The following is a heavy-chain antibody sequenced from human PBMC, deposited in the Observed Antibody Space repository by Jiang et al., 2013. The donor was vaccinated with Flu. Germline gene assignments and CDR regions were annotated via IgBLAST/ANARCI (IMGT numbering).Heavy chain of an antibody. J-gene: IGHJ3*02. CDR1: GFTFSSYS. D-gene: IGHD2/OR15-2a*01. Sequence: RLSCAASGFTFSSYSMNWVRQAPGKGLEWVSYISSSSSTIYYADSVKGRFTISRDNAKNSLYLQMNSLRAEDTAVYYCARDFLGAALDAFDIWGQGTMVTVSS. CDR3: ARDFLGAALDAFDI. V-gene: IGHV3-48*01. CDR2: ISSSSSTI.